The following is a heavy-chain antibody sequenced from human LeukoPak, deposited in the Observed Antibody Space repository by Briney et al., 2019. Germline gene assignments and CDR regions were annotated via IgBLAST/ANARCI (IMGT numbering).Heavy chain of an antibody. D-gene: IGHD6-6*01. CDR2: IDHSGRT. V-gene: IGHV4-34*01. CDR3: ARHESGSSSAAFDS. CDR1: SGSFSGYL. Sequence: SETLSLTCAVYSGSFSGYLWSWNRQSPGKGLEYIGEIDHSGRTTYNPTLKSRVTISLDTSKNQFSLELISVTAADTAVYYCARHESGSSSAAFDSWSQGTMVTVSS. J-gene: IGHJ3*01.